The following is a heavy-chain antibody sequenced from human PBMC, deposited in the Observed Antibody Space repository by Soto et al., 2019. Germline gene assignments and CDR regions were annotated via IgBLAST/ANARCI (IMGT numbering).Heavy chain of an antibody. CDR1: GYSFSNYG. D-gene: IGHD3-3*01. CDR2: ISYDGITK. Sequence: QAQLVESGGGVVQPGRSLRLSCEASGYSFSNYGMHWVRQAPGKGLEWVAAISYDGITKYYSDSLKGRFTISKDNSKNTLYLEINSLRPETTAVYYCAKDMTRFLAWPHYFRGLDDWGQGTTVTVSS. J-gene: IGHJ6*02. CDR3: AKDMTRFLAWPHYFRGLDD. V-gene: IGHV3-30*18.